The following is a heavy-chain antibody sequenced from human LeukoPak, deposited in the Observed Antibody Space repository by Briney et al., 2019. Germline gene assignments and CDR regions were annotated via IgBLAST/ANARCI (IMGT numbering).Heavy chain of an antibody. Sequence: PSETLSLTCTVSGGSISSSSYYWGWIRQPPGKGLEWIGSIYYSGSTYCNPSLKSRVTISVDTSKNQFSLKLSSVTAADTAVYYCAREMSGYYTYFDYWGQGTLVTVSS. CDR1: GGSISSSSYY. CDR2: IYYSGST. V-gene: IGHV4-39*02. J-gene: IGHJ4*02. CDR3: AREMSGYYTYFDY. D-gene: IGHD3-3*01.